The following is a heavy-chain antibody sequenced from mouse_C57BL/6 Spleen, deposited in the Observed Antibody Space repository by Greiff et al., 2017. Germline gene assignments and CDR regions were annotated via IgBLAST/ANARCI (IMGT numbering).Heavy chain of an antibody. V-gene: IGHV1-72*01. CDR1: GYTFTSYW. CDR2: IDPNSGGT. D-gene: IGHD2-5*01. J-gene: IGHJ4*01. CDR3: ARSIVTSYYYAMDY. Sequence: QLQQPGAELVKPGASVKLSCKASGYTFTSYWMHWVKQRPGRGLEWIGRIDPNSGGTKYNEKFKSKATLTVDKPSSTAYMQLSSLTSEDSAVYYCARSIVTSYYYAMDYWGQGTSVTVSS.